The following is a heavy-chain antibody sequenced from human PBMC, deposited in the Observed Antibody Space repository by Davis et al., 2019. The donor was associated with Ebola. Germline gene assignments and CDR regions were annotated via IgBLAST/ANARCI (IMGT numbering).Heavy chain of an antibody. CDR1: GGSISSYY. CDR3: ARLRQNRGYSFGH. V-gene: IGHV4-59*08. D-gene: IGHD5-18*01. J-gene: IGHJ4*02. Sequence: MPSETLSLTCTVSGGSISSYYWSWIRQPPGKGLEWIGYIYYSGSTNYNPSLKNRVSITVDPSRTQFSLNLNSVTAADTAVYYCARLRQNRGYSFGHWGQGTLVTVSS. CDR2: IYYSGST.